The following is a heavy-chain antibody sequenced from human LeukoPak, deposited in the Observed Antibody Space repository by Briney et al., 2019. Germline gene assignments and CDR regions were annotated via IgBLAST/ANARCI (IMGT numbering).Heavy chain of an antibody. CDR3: AKSRYNRSYGLVSDY. J-gene: IGHJ4*02. V-gene: IGHV3-30*18. D-gene: IGHD1-14*01. CDR2: ISDDGTKK. CDR1: GFTFSSYV. Sequence: PGGALRLSCAASGFTFSSYVMHWVRQAPGKGLEWAAVISDDGTKKYYPDSVKGRFIISRDNSKNTLYLQMSRLRAEDTAVYYCAKSRYNRSYGLVSDYWGEGPLVSVSS.